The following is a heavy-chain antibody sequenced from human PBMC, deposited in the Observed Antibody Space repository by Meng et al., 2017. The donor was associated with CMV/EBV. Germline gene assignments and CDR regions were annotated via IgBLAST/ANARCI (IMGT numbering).Heavy chain of an antibody. CDR2: INTDGSFT. V-gene: IGHV3-74*03. J-gene: IGHJ4*02. CDR1: GFTFSHYW. CDR3: GRDLTGERDQ. D-gene: IGHD7-27*01. Sequence: EVQLVESGGGLVQPGGSLRLSCEDSGFTFSHYWMHWVRQVPGEGPVWVSRINTDGSFTSYADSVKGRFTISRDNAKNTLYLHMHGLRVDDSAGYYCGRDLTGERDQWGQGTLVTVSS.